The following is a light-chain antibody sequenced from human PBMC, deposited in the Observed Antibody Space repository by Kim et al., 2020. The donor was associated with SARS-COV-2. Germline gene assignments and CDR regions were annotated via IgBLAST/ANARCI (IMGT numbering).Light chain of an antibody. CDR2: DVN. Sequence: QSVLTQPASVSGSPGQSITISCTEISSDVSDYNYVAWYQQYPGKAPKLMIYDVNKRPSGVSDRFSGSKSGNTASLTISGLQTEDEADYFCSSFTITRTYVFGTGTKVTVL. CDR1: SSDVSDYNY. CDR3: SSFTITRTYV. V-gene: IGLV2-14*03. J-gene: IGLJ1*01.